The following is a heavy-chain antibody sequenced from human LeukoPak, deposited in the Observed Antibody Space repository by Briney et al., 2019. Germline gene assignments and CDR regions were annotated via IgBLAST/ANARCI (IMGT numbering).Heavy chain of an antibody. Sequence: PGGSLRLSCAASGFTFSSYSMNWVRQAPGKGLEWVSSISSSSSYIYYADSVKGRFTISRDNAKNSLYLQMNSLRAEDTAVYYCARDLKVGSQGVDYYYYGMDVWGQGTTATVSS. CDR3: ARDLKVGSQGVDYYYYGMDV. D-gene: IGHD1-26*01. J-gene: IGHJ6*02. CDR1: GFTFSSYS. CDR2: ISSSSSYI. V-gene: IGHV3-21*01.